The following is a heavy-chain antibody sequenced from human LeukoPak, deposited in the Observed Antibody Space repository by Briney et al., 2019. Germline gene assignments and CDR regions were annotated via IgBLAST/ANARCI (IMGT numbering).Heavy chain of an antibody. J-gene: IGHJ4*02. D-gene: IGHD3-10*01. CDR1: GLTFSSYA. V-gene: IGHV3-23*01. CDR2: ISSSGAST. CDR3: ARGRTVLWFGESQFDY. Sequence: GGSLRLSCAASGLTFSSYAMTWVRQAPGKGLEWVSSISSSGASTYHADSVKGRFTISRDNAKNSLYLQMNSLRAEDTAVYYCARGRTVLWFGESQFDYWGQGTLVTVSS.